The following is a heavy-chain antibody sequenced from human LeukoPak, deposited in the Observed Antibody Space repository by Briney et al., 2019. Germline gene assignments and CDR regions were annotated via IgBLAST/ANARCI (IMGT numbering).Heavy chain of an antibody. V-gene: IGHV4-34*01. CDR3: AREGRMSMGIEY. D-gene: IGHD4/OR15-4a*01. CDR1: GGSLSGYY. J-gene: IGHJ4*02. CDR2: INHGGST. Sequence: SETLSLTCDAYGGSLSGYYWSWIRQSPGKGLEWIGEINHGGSTNYNPSLKSRVTMSVDTSKNHFSLKLSSVTAADTAVYFCAREGRMSMGIEYWGQGTLVTVSS.